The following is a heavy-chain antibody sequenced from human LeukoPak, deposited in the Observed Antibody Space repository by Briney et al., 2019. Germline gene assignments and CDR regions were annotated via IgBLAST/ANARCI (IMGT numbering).Heavy chain of an antibody. D-gene: IGHD1-1*01. CDR2: IYHSGST. J-gene: IGHJ3*02. Sequence: KPSETLSLTCTVSGGSISSGGYYWSWIRQPPGKGLEWIGYIYHSGSTYYNPSLKSRVTISVDRSKNQFSLKLSSVTAADTAVYYCARSRTKGAFDIWGQGTMVTVSS. CDR3: ARSRTKGAFDI. CDR1: GGSISSGGYY. V-gene: IGHV4-30-2*01.